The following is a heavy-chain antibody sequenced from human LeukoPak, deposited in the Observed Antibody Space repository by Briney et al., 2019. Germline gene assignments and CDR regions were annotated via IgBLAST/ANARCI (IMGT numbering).Heavy chain of an antibody. CDR2: ISSSGSTI. J-gene: IGHJ6*04. D-gene: IGHD3-10*02. CDR1: GFTFSSYE. Sequence: GGSLRLSCAASGFTFSSYEMNWVRQAPGKGLEWVSYISSSGSTIYYADSVKGRFTISRDNAKNSLYLQMNSLRAEDTAVYYCAELGITMIGGVWGKGTKVTISS. V-gene: IGHV3-48*03. CDR3: AELGITMIGGV.